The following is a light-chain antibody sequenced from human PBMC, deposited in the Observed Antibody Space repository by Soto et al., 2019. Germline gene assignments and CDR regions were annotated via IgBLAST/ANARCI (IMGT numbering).Light chain of an antibody. V-gene: IGKV1-39*01. Sequence: DIQMTQSPFSLSASVGDRVTITCRTSQNIGTYLSWFQQKPGKGPKLLIYAVSNLQNGVPSRFSGRGSGTEFTLTITTLHPEDFATYYCHQTYVIPYIFGQGTKLE. J-gene: IGKJ2*01. CDR1: QNIGTY. CDR3: HQTYVIPYI. CDR2: AVS.